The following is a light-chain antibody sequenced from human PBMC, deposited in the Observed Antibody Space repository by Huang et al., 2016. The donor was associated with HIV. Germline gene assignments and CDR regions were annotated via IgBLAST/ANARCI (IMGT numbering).Light chain of an antibody. CDR2: VSS. CDR3: QHYGTSPQT. J-gene: IGKJ2*01. CDR1: QSINNNY. V-gene: IGKV3-20*01. Sequence: EIVLTQSPGTLSLSPGEGATLSCRASQSINNNYLACFQQKTGQPPRLLIYVSSSRATGVTDRFTGSGSGTDFTLTISRLETENFAMYFCQHYGTSPQTFGQGTKLEIK.